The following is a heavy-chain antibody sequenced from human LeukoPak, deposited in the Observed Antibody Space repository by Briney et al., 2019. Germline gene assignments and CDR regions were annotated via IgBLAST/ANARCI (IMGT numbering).Heavy chain of an antibody. J-gene: IGHJ4*02. CDR3: ATTYYDMLTGYQQYYFDY. V-gene: IGHV1-2*02. CDR1: GYTFTGYY. CDR2: INPNSGGT. D-gene: IGHD3-9*01. Sequence: ASVKVSCKASGYTFTGYYMHWVRHAPGQGLEWMGWINPNSGGTNYAQKSQGRVTMTRDTSLSTAYMELSRLSSDDTPVYYCATTYYDMLTGYQQYYFDYWGQGTLVTVSS.